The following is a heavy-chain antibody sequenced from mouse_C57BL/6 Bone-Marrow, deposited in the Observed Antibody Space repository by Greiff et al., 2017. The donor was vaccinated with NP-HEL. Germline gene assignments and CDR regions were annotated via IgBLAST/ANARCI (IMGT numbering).Heavy chain of an antibody. CDR3: AREGFITTVVANYFDY. Sequence: QVQLQQPGAELVKPGASVKMSCKASGYTFTSYWITWVKQRPGQGLEWIGDIYPGSGSTNYNEKFKSKATLTVDTSSSTAYMQLSSLTSEDSAVYYCAREGFITTVVANYFDYWGQGTTLTVSS. D-gene: IGHD1-1*01. J-gene: IGHJ2*01. CDR2: IYPGSGST. V-gene: IGHV1-55*01. CDR1: GYTFTSYW.